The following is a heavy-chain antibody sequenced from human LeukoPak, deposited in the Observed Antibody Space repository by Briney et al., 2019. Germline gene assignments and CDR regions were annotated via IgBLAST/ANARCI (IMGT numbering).Heavy chain of an antibody. CDR1: GFTFSRYS. CDR2: ISSSSSFI. CDR3: ARLSESRTIFYF. V-gene: IGHV3-21*01. D-gene: IGHD1-1*01. J-gene: IGHJ4*02. Sequence: PGGSLRLSCAASGFTFSRYSMNWVRQAPGKGLEWVSSISSSSSFIYYADSVKGRFTISRDNAKNSLYLQMNNLRAEDTAVYYCARLSESRTIFYFWGQGTLVTVSS.